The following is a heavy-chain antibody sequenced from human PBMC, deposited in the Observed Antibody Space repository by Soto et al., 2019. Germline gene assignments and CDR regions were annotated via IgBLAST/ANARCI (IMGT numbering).Heavy chain of an antibody. Sequence: PGASLKISCRTSGYKFTSSWIAWVRQKPGKGLEWMGIIFPSDSDTRHSPSFQGQVTISADRSTSTVFLQWASLKASDTAVYFCARKDKSGYFNWFDPWGQGTLVTVSS. J-gene: IGHJ5*02. CDR2: IFPSDSDT. CDR1: GYKFTSSW. CDR3: ARKDKSGYFNWFDP. D-gene: IGHD3-22*01. V-gene: IGHV5-51*01.